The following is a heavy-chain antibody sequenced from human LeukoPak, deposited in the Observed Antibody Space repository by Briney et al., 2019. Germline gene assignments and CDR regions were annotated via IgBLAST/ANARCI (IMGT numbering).Heavy chain of an antibody. V-gene: IGHV3-74*01. D-gene: IGHD3-3*01. CDR1: GFTFSSYW. CDR2: INPDGSTT. CDR3: ARSSVAFGVANFDY. J-gene: IGHJ4*02. Sequence: PGGSLRLSCAASGFTFSSYWMHWVRQAPGKGLVWVSRINPDGSTTSYADSVKGRFTISRDSAKNTLYLQMNSLRAEDTAVYYCARSSVAFGVANFDYWGQGTLVTVSS.